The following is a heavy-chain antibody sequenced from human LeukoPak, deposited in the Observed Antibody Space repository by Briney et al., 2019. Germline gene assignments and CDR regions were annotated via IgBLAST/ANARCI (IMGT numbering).Heavy chain of an antibody. CDR1: GGSISSSDYY. Sequence: SETLSLTCTVSGGSISSSDYYWGWIRQPPGKGLEWIGSIHYSGRTYNNPSLKSRITISVDTSKNHFSLKLSSVTAADTAVYYCARRSVPYGDYEGGGAFDIWGQGTMVTVSS. J-gene: IGHJ3*02. V-gene: IGHV4-39*02. D-gene: IGHD4-17*01. CDR2: IHYSGRT. CDR3: ARRSVPYGDYEGGGAFDI.